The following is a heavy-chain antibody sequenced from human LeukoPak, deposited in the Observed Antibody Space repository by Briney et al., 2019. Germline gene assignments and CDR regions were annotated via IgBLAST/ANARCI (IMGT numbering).Heavy chain of an antibody. CDR1: GFTFSSYA. J-gene: IGHJ4*02. CDR2: ISGSGGST. CDR3: AKPLRGANYFDY. D-gene: IGHD4-17*01. V-gene: IGHV3-23*01. Sequence: PGGSLRLSCAASGFTFSSYAMSWVRQAPGKELEWVSAISGSGGSTYYADSVKGRFTISRDNSKNTLYLQMNSLRAEDTAVYYCAKPLRGANYFDYWGQGTLVTVSS.